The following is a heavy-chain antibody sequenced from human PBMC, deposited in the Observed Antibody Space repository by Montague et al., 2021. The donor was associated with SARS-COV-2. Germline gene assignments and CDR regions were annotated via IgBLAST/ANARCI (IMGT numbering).Heavy chain of an antibody. CDR3: ARVIGDGMDV. D-gene: IGHD1-26*01. Sequence: SLRLSCAASGFTFSSYAMHWVRQAPGKGLEWGAVISYDGSNKYYADSVKGRFTISRDNSKNTLYLQMNSLRAEDTAVYYCARVIGDGMDVWGQGTTVTVSS. CDR2: ISYDGSNK. V-gene: IGHV3-30-3*01. CDR1: GFTFSSYA. J-gene: IGHJ6*02.